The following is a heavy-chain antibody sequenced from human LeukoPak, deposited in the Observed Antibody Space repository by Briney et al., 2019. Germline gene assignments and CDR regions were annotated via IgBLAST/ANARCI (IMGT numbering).Heavy chain of an antibody. D-gene: IGHD5-18*01. CDR1: GGTFSSYA. CDR3: ARDSGGCSYGYYDY. J-gene: IGHJ4*02. V-gene: IGHV1-69*04. Sequence: SVKVSCKASGGTFSSYAISWVRQAPGQGLEWMGRIIPILGIANYAQKFQGRVTITADKSTSTAYMELSSLRSEDTAVYYCARDSGGCSYGYYDYWGQGTLVTVSS. CDR2: IIPILGIA.